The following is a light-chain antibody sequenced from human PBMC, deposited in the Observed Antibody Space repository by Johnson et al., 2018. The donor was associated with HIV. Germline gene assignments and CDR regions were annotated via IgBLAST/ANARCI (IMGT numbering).Light chain of an antibody. J-gene: IGLJ1*01. CDR2: RNN. V-gene: IGLV1-44*01. Sequence: QSVLTQSPSASGPPGQRVTISCSGSSSNIGSNTANWYQQLPGTAPRLLIYRNNQRPSGVPDRFSGSKSGTSASLAIRGLQAEDEADYYCASWDDSLGGVFGTGTKVTGL. CDR3: ASWDDSLGGV. CDR1: SSNIGSNT.